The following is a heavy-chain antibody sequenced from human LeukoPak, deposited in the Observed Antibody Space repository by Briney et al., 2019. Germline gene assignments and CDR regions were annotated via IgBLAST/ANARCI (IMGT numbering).Heavy chain of an antibody. CDR1: GGSFSGYY. CDR3: ARGRVSSKYSSSGSMFDP. Sequence: SETLSLTCAVYGGSFSGYYWSWIRPPPGKGLEWIGEINHSGSTNYNPSLKSRVTISVDTSKNQFSLKLSSVTAADTAVYYCARGRVSSKYSSSGSMFDPWGQGTLVTVSS. V-gene: IGHV4-34*01. J-gene: IGHJ5*02. D-gene: IGHD6-6*01. CDR2: INHSGST.